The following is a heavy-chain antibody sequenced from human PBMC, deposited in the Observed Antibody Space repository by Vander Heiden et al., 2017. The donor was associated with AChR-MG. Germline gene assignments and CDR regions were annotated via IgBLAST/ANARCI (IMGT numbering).Heavy chain of an antibody. Sequence: QVQLVQSGAEVKKPGSSVQVSCKASGGTFSRYDISWVRQAHGKGREWMGGIIPSVGTAKDAQKVQGRGTITADKATSTAYMELSSLRSEDTAVYYCARGGILTPLYQNNWVDPWGEGTLVTVSS. CDR3: ARGGILTPLYQNNWVDP. V-gene: IGHV1-69*06. D-gene: IGHD3-9*01. CDR1: GGTFSRYD. J-gene: IGHJ5*02. CDR2: IIPSVGTA.